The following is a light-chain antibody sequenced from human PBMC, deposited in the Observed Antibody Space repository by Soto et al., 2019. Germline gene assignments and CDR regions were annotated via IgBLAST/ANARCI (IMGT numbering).Light chain of an antibody. CDR3: QQRRNWLT. J-gene: IGKJ4*01. V-gene: IGKV3-11*01. Sequence: EIVLTQSAATLSLSPGERATLSCRASQSVSSYLAWDQQRPGQAPRLLIFDASNRATGIPARFSGSGSGTDFTLTISSLEPEDFAVYYCQQRRNWLTFGGGTKVEIK. CDR2: DAS. CDR1: QSVSSY.